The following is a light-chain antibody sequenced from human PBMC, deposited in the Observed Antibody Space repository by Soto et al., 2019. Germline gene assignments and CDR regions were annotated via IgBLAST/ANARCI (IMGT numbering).Light chain of an antibody. CDR1: SSDVGGYNY. Sequence: TQPGCVTGSLGQAIAISCTGTSSDVGGYNYVSWYQQHPGKAPKLMIYEVSNRPSGVSNRFSGSKSGNTASLTISGLQAEDEADYYCSSYTSSSSYVFGTGTKVT. CDR3: SSYTSSSSYV. CDR2: EVS. J-gene: IGLJ1*01. V-gene: IGLV2-14*01.